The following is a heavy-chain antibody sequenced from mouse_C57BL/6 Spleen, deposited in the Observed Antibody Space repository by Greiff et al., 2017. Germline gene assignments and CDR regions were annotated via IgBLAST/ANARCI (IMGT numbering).Heavy chain of an antibody. CDR3: ARNCSDD. Sequence: QVHVKQSGPELVKPGASVKISCKASGYAFSSSWMNWVKQRPGKGLEWIGRIYPGDGDTNYNGKFKGKATLTADTSSSTAYMQLSSLTSEDSAVYFCARNCSDDWGQGTSATVSS. J-gene: IGHJ4*01. CDR2: IYPGDGDT. V-gene: IGHV1-82*01. CDR1: GYAFSSSW.